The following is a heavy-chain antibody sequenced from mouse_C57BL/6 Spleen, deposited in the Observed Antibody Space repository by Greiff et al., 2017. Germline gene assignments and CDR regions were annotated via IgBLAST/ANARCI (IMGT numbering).Heavy chain of an antibody. J-gene: IGHJ2*01. CDR3: ARNEESSGVY. CDR2: FYPGSGSI. CDR1: GYTFTEYP. V-gene: IGHV1-62-2*01. Sequence: QVQLQQSGAELVKPGASVKLSCTASGYTFTEYPMHWVKQRAGQGLEWIGWFYPGSGSIKYNEKFKDKATLTADKSSSTAYMQLSRLTSEDSAVYCCARNEESSGVYWGQGTTLTVSS.